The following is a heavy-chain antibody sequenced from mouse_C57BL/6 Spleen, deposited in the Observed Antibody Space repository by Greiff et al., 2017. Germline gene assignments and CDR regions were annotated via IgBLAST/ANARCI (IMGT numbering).Heavy chain of an antibody. V-gene: IGHV1-54*01. Sequence: VQLQESGAELVRPGTSVKVSCKASGYAFTNYLIEWVKQRPGQGLEWIGVINPGSGGTNYNEKFKGKATLTADKSSSTAYMQLSSLTSEDSAVYFCARSYDRNYVDWYFDVWGTGTTVTVSS. CDR2: INPGSGGT. CDR3: ARSYDRNYVDWYFDV. J-gene: IGHJ1*03. CDR1: GYAFTNYL. D-gene: IGHD2-5*01.